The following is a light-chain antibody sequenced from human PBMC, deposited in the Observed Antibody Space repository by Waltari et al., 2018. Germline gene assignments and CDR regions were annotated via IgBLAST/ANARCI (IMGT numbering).Light chain of an antibody. V-gene: IGLV3-25*03. CDR2: KDT. Sequence: SYELTQPPPVSVSPGPTARITCPGDAFPRQFAYLYQQKPGQAPVLVIYKDTERPSGIPELFSGASSGTTVTLTISGVQAEDEADYYCLSADSSGPYLYVFGTGTTVTVL. J-gene: IGLJ1*01. CDR3: LSADSSGPYLYV. CDR1: AFPRQF.